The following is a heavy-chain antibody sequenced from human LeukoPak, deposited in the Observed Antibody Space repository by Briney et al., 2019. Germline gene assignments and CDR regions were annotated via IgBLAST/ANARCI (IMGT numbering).Heavy chain of an antibody. CDR1: GYTFTSYG. CDR3: ARDLYTYYDYVWGSYRYDY. V-gene: IGHV1-18*01. Sequence: GASVKVSCKASGYTFTSYGISWVRQAPGQGLEWMGWISAYNGNTNYAQKLQGRVTMTTDTSTSTAYMELRSLRSDDTAVYYCARDLYTYYDYVWGSYRYDYWGQGTLVTVSS. CDR2: ISAYNGNT. J-gene: IGHJ4*02. D-gene: IGHD3-16*02.